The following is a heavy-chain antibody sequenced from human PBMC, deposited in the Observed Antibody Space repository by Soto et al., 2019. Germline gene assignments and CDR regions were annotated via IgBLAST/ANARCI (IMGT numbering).Heavy chain of an antibody. CDR1: GGSISSYY. D-gene: IGHD3-3*01. CDR2: IYYSGST. CDR3: AREGRYYDFWSGYYSGAWFDP. V-gene: IGHV4-59*01. Sequence: SETLSLTCTVSGGSISSYYWSWIRQPPGKGLEWIGYIYYSGSTNYNPSLKSRVTISVDTSKNQFSLKLSSVTAADTAVYYCAREGRYYDFWSGYYSGAWFDPWGQGTLVTVSS. J-gene: IGHJ5*02.